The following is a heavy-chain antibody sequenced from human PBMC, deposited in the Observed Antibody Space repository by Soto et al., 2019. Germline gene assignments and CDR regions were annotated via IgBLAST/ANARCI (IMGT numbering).Heavy chain of an antibody. CDR2: IYSGGST. CDR3: ARHITMDPLLLY. CDR1: GLTVSSTY. D-gene: IGHD3-10*01. Sequence: EVQLVESGGGLIQPGGSLRLSFAASGLTVSSTYRSWVRQAPGKGLEWVSVIYSGGSTYYADSVKGRFTISRDNSKNTLYLQMNSLRAEDTAVYYCARHITMDPLLLYWGQGTLVTVSS. V-gene: IGHV3-53*01. J-gene: IGHJ4*02.